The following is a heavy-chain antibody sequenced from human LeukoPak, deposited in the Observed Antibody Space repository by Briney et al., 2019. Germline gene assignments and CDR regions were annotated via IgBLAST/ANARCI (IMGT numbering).Heavy chain of an antibody. J-gene: IGHJ4*02. D-gene: IGHD6-19*01. CDR2: IYYSGST. V-gene: IGHV4-39*01. CDR3: ASTDFPSVAGTTIN. CDR1: GGSISSSSYY. Sequence: PSETLSLTCTVSGGSISSSSYYWGWIRQPPGKGLEWIGSIYYSGSTYYNPSLKSRVTISVDTSKNQFSLKLSSVTAADTAVYYCASTDFPSVAGTTINWGQGTLVTVSS.